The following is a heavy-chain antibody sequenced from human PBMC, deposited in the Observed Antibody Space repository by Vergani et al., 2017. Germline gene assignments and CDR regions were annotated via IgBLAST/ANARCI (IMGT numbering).Heavy chain of an antibody. CDR3: ASRSSSWYTSDY. CDR1: GFTFSDYY. Sequence: QVQLVESGGGLVKPGGSLRLSCAASGFTFSDYYMSWIRQAPGKGLEWVSYISSSSSYTNYADSVKGRFTISRDNAKNSLYLQMNSLRAEDTAVYYCASRSSSWYTSDYWGQGTLVTVSS. CDR2: ISSSSSYT. D-gene: IGHD6-13*01. V-gene: IGHV3-11*06. J-gene: IGHJ4*02.